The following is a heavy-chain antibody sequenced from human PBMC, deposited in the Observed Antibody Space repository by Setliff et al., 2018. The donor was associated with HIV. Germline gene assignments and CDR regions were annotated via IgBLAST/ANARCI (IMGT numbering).Heavy chain of an antibody. V-gene: IGHV1-3*01. CDR2: INAGTGDI. J-gene: IGHJ4*02. CDR1: GYAFITYA. Sequence: GASVKVSCKASGYAFITYAIHWVRQAPGQRLEWLGWINAGTGDIDYSQRFQGRIAITTDESTATAYMDLSGLTSEDTAMYYCAFSIYRSGSYSFIFDYWGQGTLVTVSS. CDR3: AFSIYRSGSYSFIFDY. D-gene: IGHD3-10*01.